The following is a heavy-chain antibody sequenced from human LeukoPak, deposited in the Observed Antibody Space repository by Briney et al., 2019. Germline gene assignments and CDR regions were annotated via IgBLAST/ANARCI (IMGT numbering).Heavy chain of an antibody. CDR1: GFTFSSYS. V-gene: IGHV3-21*01. D-gene: IGHD6-19*01. Sequence: GGPLRLSCAASGFTFSSYSMNWVRQAPGKGLEWVSSISSSSSYIYYADSVKGRFTISRDNAKNSLYLQMNSLRAEDTAVYYCARVLAVAGLNWFDPWGQGTLVTVSS. CDR2: ISSSSSYI. CDR3: ARVLAVAGLNWFDP. J-gene: IGHJ5*02.